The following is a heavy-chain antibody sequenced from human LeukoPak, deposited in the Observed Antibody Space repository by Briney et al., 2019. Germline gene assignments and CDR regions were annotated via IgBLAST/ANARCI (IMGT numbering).Heavy chain of an antibody. V-gene: IGHV4-39*01. D-gene: IGHD3-10*01. CDR3: ARHDPLGGSDY. Sequence: SETLSLTCTVSGGSISSSSYYWNWIRQPPGKGLEWIGSVNYGGPTYYNPSLKSRVTISVDTSRNQFSLKLSSVTAADTAVYYCARHDPLGGSDYWGQGTLVTVSS. J-gene: IGHJ4*02. CDR2: VNYGGPT. CDR1: GGSISSSSYY.